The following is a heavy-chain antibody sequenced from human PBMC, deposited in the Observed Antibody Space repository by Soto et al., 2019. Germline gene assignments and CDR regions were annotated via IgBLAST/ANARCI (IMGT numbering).Heavy chain of an antibody. CDR2: IRSSGNST. V-gene: IGHV3-64D*06. D-gene: IGHD3-10*01. J-gene: IGHJ6*02. Sequence: GGSLRLSCSASGFNLSSYAMHWVRQAPGKGLEYVSAIRSSGNSTNYADSVKGRFAVSRDNSKNTLYLQMSSLRTEDTAVYYCVKGSGIYYYHYFMDVSGQGTTVTVFS. CDR1: GFNLSSYA. CDR3: VKGSGIYYYHYFMDV.